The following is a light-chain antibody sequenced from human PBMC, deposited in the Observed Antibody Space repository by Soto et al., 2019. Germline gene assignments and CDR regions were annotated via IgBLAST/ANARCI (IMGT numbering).Light chain of an antibody. CDR2: RAS. J-gene: IGKJ3*01. V-gene: IGKV1-5*03. Sequence: DIQMTQSPSTLSAFVGDGVTITCRASQTIISWLAWYQQKPGKAPKLLIYRASSLETGVPSRFSGSGSGTEFTLTISSLQSDDGATYYCQQYNSYPFTFGPGTKVAIK. CDR3: QQYNSYPFT. CDR1: QTIISW.